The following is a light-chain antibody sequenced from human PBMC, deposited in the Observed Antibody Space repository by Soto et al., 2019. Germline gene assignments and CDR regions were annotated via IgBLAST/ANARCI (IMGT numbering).Light chain of an antibody. J-gene: IGLJ2*01. CDR3: CSYAGGMV. CDR2: EGS. CDR1: SSDVGSYNL. V-gene: IGLV2-23*01. Sequence: QSALTQPASVSGSPGQSITISCTGTSSDVGSYNLVSWYQQHPGKAPKLMIYEGSKRPSGVSNRFSGSKSGNTASLTISGLQAEDEADYYCCSYAGGMVFGGGTQLTVL.